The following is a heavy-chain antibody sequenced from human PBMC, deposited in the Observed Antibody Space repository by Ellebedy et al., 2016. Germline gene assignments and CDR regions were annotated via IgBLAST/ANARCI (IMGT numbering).Heavy chain of an antibody. CDR1: GYTFTSYG. J-gene: IGHJ6*02. Sequence: ASVKVSCKASGYTFTSYGISWVRQAPGQGLEWMGWISAYNGNTNYAQKLQGRVTMTTDTSTSTAYMELSSLRSEDTAVYYCAAAAGHPNYYYYGMDVWGQGTTVTVSS. V-gene: IGHV1-18*01. CDR3: AAAAGHPNYYYYGMDV. CDR2: ISAYNGNT. D-gene: IGHD1-14*01.